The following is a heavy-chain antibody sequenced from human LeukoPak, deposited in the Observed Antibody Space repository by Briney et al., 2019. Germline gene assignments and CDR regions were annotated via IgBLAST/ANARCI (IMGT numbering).Heavy chain of an antibody. CDR2: INHSGST. CDR1: GGSFSGYY. D-gene: IGHD3-22*01. J-gene: IGHJ4*02. Sequence: SETLSLTCAVYGGSFSGYYWRWIRHPLGEGLEWIGEINHSGSTNYNTSLKSRVTISVDTSKNQFSLKLSSVTASDTAVYYCARFDNGSSGYSNYYFDYWGQGTLVTVSS. V-gene: IGHV4-34*01. CDR3: ARFDNGSSGYSNYYFDY.